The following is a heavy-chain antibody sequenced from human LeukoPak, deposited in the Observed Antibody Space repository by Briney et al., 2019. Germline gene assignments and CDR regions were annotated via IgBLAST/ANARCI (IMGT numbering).Heavy chain of an antibody. Sequence: PGGSLRLSCAASGFTFSSYSMNWVRQAPGKGLEWVSSIGSSSSYIYYADSVKGRFTISRDNAKNSLYLQMNSLRAEDTAVYYCAREPKMDCSSTSCYVRDVWGKGTTVTVSS. CDR2: IGSSSSYI. V-gene: IGHV3-21*01. CDR1: GFTFSSYS. CDR3: AREPKMDCSSTSCYVRDV. D-gene: IGHD2-2*01. J-gene: IGHJ6*04.